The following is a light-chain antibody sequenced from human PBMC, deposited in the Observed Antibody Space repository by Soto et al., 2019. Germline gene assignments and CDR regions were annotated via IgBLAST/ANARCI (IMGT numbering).Light chain of an antibody. Sequence: EIVLTQSPATLSLSPGERATLSCRASQSVSSYLAWYQQKPGQAPRLLIYDASNRATGIPARFSGSGSGTDFTLTISCLEPEDFAVYYCQQRSNWPYFGQVTRLEIK. CDR3: QQRSNWPY. J-gene: IGKJ5*01. CDR2: DAS. CDR1: QSVSSY. V-gene: IGKV3-11*01.